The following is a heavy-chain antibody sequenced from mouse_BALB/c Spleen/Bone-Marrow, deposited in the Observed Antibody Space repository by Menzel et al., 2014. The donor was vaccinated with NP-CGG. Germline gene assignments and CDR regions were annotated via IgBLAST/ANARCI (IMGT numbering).Heavy chain of an antibody. Sequence: VQLQQPGAELVRPGALVKLSCKASGFNIKDYYMHWVKRRPEQGLEWIGWIDPENGNTIYDPKFQGKASITADTSSNTAYLQLSSLTSEDTAVYYCAGGNYRFAYWGQGTLVTVSA. J-gene: IGHJ3*01. CDR2: IDPENGNT. CDR3: AGGNYRFAY. CDR1: GFNIKDYY. D-gene: IGHD2-1*01. V-gene: IGHV14-1*02.